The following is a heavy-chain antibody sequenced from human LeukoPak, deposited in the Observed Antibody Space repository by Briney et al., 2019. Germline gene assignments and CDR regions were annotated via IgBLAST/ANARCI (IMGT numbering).Heavy chain of an antibody. Sequence: ASVKVSCKVSGYTLTELSMHWVRQAPGKGLEWMGGFDPEDGETIYAQKFQGRVTMTEDTSTDTAYIELSSLRSEDTAVYYCATHGPYHRSIAAACSFDYWGQGTLVTISS. D-gene: IGHD6-13*01. CDR1: GYTLTELS. CDR2: FDPEDGET. V-gene: IGHV1-24*01. CDR3: ATHGPYHRSIAAACSFDY. J-gene: IGHJ4*02.